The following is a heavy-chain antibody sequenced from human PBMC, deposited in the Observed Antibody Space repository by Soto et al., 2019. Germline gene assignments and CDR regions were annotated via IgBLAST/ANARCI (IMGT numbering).Heavy chain of an antibody. CDR3: AKDGARYSYGYGDY. D-gene: IGHD5-18*01. Sequence: EVQLLESGGGLVQPGGSLRLSCAASGFTFSSYAMSWVRQAPGKGLEWVSAISGSGGSTYYADSVKGRFTISRDNSKNTLYVQRNSLRAEDTAVYYCAKDGARYSYGYGDYWGQGTLVTVSS. CDR2: ISGSGGST. J-gene: IGHJ4*02. CDR1: GFTFSSYA. V-gene: IGHV3-23*01.